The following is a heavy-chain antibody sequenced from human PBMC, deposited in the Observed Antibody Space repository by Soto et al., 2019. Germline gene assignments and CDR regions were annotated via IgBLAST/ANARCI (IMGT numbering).Heavy chain of an antibody. Sequence: QVQLVESGGGVVQPGRSLRLSCVASGFSFSGYGMHWVRQAPGKGLEWVAVISYDGSNKYYADSVKGRFTISRDNSKNTLYLQMNSLRAEDTAIYYCAKDRAPAYKPIVGYFDYWGQGTLVTVSS. D-gene: IGHD1-1*01. V-gene: IGHV3-30*18. J-gene: IGHJ4*02. CDR1: GFSFSGYG. CDR2: ISYDGSNK. CDR3: AKDRAPAYKPIVGYFDY.